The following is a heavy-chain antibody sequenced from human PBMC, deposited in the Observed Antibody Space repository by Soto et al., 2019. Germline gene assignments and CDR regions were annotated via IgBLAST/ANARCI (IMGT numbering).Heavy chain of an antibody. CDR2: INAGNGNT. J-gene: IGHJ6*02. D-gene: IGHD2-15*01. V-gene: IGHV1-3*01. Sequence: GASVKVSCQASGYTFTSYAMHWVRQAPGQRLEWMGWINAGNGNTKYSQKFQGRVTITRDTSASTAYMELSSLRSEDTAVYYCARSYCSGGSCYAHYYYYGMDVWGQGTTVTVSS. CDR1: GYTFTSYA. CDR3: ARSYCSGGSCYAHYYYYGMDV.